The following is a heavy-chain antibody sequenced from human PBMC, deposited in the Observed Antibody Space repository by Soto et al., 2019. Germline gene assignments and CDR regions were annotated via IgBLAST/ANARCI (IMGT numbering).Heavy chain of an antibody. CDR2: INAHNGNT. CDR1: GSTFPSST. Sequence: QVQLVQSGAEVKKPGASVKVSCKASGSTFPSSTVSWVRQAPGQGLEWMGWINAHNGNTKYAQKFQGRLTMTTDTSTGTGYMELRSLRSDDTAIYFCAIADYGDPDYWGQGTLVIVSS. J-gene: IGHJ4*02. D-gene: IGHD4-17*01. CDR3: AIADYGDPDY. V-gene: IGHV1-18*01.